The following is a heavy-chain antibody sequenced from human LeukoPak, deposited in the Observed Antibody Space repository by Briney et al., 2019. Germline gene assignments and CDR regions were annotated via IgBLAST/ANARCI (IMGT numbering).Heavy chain of an antibody. CDR2: IFYSGST. CDR1: GGSISSSSYY. Sequence: PSETLSLTCTVSGGSISSSSYYWAWIRQPPGKGMEWIGNIFYSGSTYYNPSLKSRVTISVDTSKNQFSLKLSSVTAADTAVYYCARGRNCSGGSCRNPPRWGPRGSPFILYYYMDVWGKGTTVTVSS. CDR3: ARGRNCSGGSCRNPPRWGPRGSPFILYYYMDV. J-gene: IGHJ6*03. V-gene: IGHV4-39*07. D-gene: IGHD2-15*01.